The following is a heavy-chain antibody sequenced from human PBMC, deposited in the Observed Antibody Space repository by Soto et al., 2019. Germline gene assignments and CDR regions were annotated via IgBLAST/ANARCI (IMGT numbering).Heavy chain of an antibody. CDR1: NGPISSRQW. D-gene: IGHD3-10*01. CDR3: ASKFGELLADAFDI. Sequence: PATLALRCPVSNGPISSRQWWTGVRQTPGKGLEWIGEIYHSGSINHNPSLKSRVTMSVDKAKNQFSLKMTSVTAADTAVYYCASKFGELLADAFDIWGQGTVVT. V-gene: IGHV4-4*03. CDR2: IYHSGSI. J-gene: IGHJ3*02.